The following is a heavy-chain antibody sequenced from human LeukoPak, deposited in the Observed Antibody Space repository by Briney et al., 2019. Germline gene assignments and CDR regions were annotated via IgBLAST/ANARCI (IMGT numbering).Heavy chain of an antibody. CDR1: GFIFSSYS. CDR3: ARGVLWQQEHYGMDV. D-gene: IGHD6-13*01. V-gene: IGHV3-21*01. J-gene: IGHJ6*02. CDR2: ISRSSSYI. Sequence: PGGSLRLSCAASGFIFSSYSMNWVRQAPGKGLEWVSSISRSSSYIYYADSVKGRFTISRDYAKDALSLQMNSLRVEDTAVYYCARGVLWQQEHYGMDVWGQGTTVTVSS.